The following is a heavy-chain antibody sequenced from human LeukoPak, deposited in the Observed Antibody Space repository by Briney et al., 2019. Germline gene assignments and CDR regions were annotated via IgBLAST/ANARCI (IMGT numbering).Heavy chain of an antibody. CDR3: AGVWFGEFEFYYYYGMDV. J-gene: IGHJ6*02. CDR2: ISGSGGST. Sequence: HGGSLRLSCAASGFTFSSYAMSWVRQAPGKGLEWVSAISGSGGSTYYADSVKGRFTISRDNSKNTLYLQMNSLRAEDTAVYYCAGVWFGEFEFYYYYGMDVWGQGTTVTVSS. D-gene: IGHD3-10*01. V-gene: IGHV3-23*01. CDR1: GFTFSSYA.